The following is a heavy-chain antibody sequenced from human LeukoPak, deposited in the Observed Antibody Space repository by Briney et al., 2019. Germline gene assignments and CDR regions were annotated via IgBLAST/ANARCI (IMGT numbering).Heavy chain of an antibody. V-gene: IGHV4-59*01. CDR3: ARDRVEWLPRIDAFGI. D-gene: IGHD3-3*01. J-gene: IGHJ3*02. Sequence: PSETLSLTCTVSGGSIISYYWSGIRQPPGKGLEWIGYIYYSGSTNYNPSPKSRVTISVDTSKNQFSLKLSSVTAADTAVYYCARDRVEWLPRIDAFGIWGQGTMVTVSS. CDR1: GGSIISYY. CDR2: IYYSGST.